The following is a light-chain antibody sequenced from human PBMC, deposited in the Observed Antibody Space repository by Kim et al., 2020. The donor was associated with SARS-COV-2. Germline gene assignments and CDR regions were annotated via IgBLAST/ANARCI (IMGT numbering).Light chain of an antibody. V-gene: IGLV2-23*02. Sequence: GRSLHISCAGTHSNLESCNLVSWYQQLPAKAPKIMIYEVSKRPSGVSNRFSGSKSGNTAALTISGLQAEDEADYYCCSYAGSSTSLFGGGTQLTVL. CDR3: CSYAGSSTSL. CDR1: HSNLESCNL. CDR2: EVS. J-gene: IGLJ2*01.